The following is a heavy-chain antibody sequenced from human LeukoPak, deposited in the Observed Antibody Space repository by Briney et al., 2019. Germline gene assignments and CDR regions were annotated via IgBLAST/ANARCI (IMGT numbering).Heavy chain of an antibody. J-gene: IGHJ5*01. V-gene: IGHV4-30-2*01. Sequence: SQTLSLTCTVSGYAITSGGFSWDWIRQPPGKGLEWIGCIYDRGPAYYNPSLKSRFTISVDRPKNQFFLNVTSLTAADTAVYYCARSRQASGLFNSWGQGTLVVVSS. D-gene: IGHD3-10*01. CDR1: GYAITSGGFS. CDR3: ARSRQASGLFNS. CDR2: IYDRGPA.